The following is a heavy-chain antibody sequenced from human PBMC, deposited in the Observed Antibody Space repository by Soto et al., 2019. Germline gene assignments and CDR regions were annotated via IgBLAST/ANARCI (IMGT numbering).Heavy chain of an antibody. D-gene: IGHD4-17*01. Sequence: ASVKVSCKASGGTFSSYAISWVRQAPGQGLEWMGGIIPIFGTANYAQKFQGRVTITADESTSTAYMELSSLRSEDTAVYYCARGMSVDYGEPNDAFDIWGQGTMVTVSS. CDR2: IIPIFGTA. J-gene: IGHJ3*02. CDR1: GGTFSSYA. V-gene: IGHV1-69*13. CDR3: ARGMSVDYGEPNDAFDI.